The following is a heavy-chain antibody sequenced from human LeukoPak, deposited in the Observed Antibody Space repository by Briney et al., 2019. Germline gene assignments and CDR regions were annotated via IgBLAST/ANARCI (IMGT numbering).Heavy chain of an antibody. D-gene: IGHD4-17*01. CDR3: ARVGHTVTKYYYYYYMDV. J-gene: IGHJ6*03. V-gene: IGHV1-18*01. Sequence: ASVKVSCKASGGTFSSYAISWVRQAPGQGLEWMGWISAYNGNTNYAQKLQGRVTMTTDTSTSTAYMELRSLRSDDTAVYYCARVGHTVTKYYYYYYMDVWGKGTTVTVSS. CDR1: GGTFSSYA. CDR2: ISAYNGNT.